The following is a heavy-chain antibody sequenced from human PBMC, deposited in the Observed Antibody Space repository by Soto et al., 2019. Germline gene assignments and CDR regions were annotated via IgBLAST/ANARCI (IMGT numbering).Heavy chain of an antibody. CDR3: ARDNDFQD. Sequence: GGSLRLSCAASGFIFSGYTMNWVRQAPGKGLEWISYISSSGSAIYYADSVKGRFTISRDNARNSLYLQMNSLRDEDTAVYYCARDNDFQDWGQGVVVTVSS. J-gene: IGHJ1*01. CDR1: GFIFSGYT. CDR2: ISSSGSAI. V-gene: IGHV3-48*02.